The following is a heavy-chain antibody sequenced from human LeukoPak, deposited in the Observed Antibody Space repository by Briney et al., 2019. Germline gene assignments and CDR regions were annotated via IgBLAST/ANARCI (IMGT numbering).Heavy chain of an antibody. CDR1: GFTFSSYA. J-gene: IGHJ4*02. V-gene: IGHV3-30-3*01. Sequence: GGSLRLSCAASGFTFSSYAMHWVRQAPGKGLEWVAVISYDGSNKYYADSVKGRFTISRDNSKNTLYLQMNSPRAEDTAVYYCARDRDVDTAMGPIDYWGQGTLVTVSS. D-gene: IGHD5-18*01. CDR2: ISYDGSNK. CDR3: ARDRDVDTAMGPIDY.